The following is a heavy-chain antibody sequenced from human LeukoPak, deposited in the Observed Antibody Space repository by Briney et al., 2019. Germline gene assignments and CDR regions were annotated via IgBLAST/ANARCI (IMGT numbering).Heavy chain of an antibody. CDR2: IYPGDSDS. D-gene: IGHD6-19*01. CDR1: GYIFATHW. J-gene: IGHJ4*02. V-gene: IGHV5-51*01. Sequence: GESLKIPCQGSGYIFATHWIAWVRQMPGKGLEWMGIIYPGDSDSRYSPSFQGQVTMSADKSISTAWLQWSSLKASDTAIYFCARFSPGGWYYFDYWGQGTLVTVSS. CDR3: ARFSPGGWYYFDY.